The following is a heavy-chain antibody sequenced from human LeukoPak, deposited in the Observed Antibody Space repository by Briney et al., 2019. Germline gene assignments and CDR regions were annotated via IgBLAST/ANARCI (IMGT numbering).Heavy chain of an antibody. Sequence: GGSLRLSCAASGFTFSNYGMHWVRQAPGKGLEWVAVIWYDGSNKYYADSVKGRFTISRDNSKNTLYLQMNSLRAEDTAVYYCAGNYGPYYFDYWGQGTLVTVS. J-gene: IGHJ4*02. CDR3: AGNYGPYYFDY. CDR1: GFTFSNYG. V-gene: IGHV3-33*01. D-gene: IGHD3-10*01. CDR2: IWYDGSNK.